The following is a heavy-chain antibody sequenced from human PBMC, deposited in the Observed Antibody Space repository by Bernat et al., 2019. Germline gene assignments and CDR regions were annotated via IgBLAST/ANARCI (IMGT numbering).Heavy chain of an antibody. CDR1: GFTFDDYT. CDR2: ISWDGGST. CDR3: AKDVAARIYYYYYMDV. J-gene: IGHJ6*03. D-gene: IGHD6-6*01. Sequence: EVQLVESGGVVVQPGGSLRLSCAASGFTFDDYTMHWVRQAPGKGLEWVSLISWDGGSTYYADSVKGRFTISRDNSKNSLYLQMNSLRTEDTALYYCAKDVAARIYYYYYMDVWGKGTTVTVSS. V-gene: IGHV3-43*01.